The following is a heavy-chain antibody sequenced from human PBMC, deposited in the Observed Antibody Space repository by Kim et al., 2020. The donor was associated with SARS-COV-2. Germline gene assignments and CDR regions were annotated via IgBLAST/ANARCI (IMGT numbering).Heavy chain of an antibody. D-gene: IGHD3-9*01. CDR1: GYSFTSYW. CDR3: ARHALSGILTGYYNRRVWFDP. Sequence: GESLKISCKGSGYSFTSYWIGWVRQMPGKGLEWMGIIYPGDSDTRYSPSFQGQVTISADKSISTAYLQWSSLKASDTAMYYCARHALSGILTGYYNRRVWFDPWGQGTLVTVSS. CDR2: IYPGDSDT. V-gene: IGHV5-51*01. J-gene: IGHJ5*02.